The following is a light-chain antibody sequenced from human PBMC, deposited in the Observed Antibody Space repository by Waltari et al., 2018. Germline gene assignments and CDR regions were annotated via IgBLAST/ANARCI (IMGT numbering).Light chain of an antibody. CDR1: HNVAFD. CDR3: QQYKQRPPWT. CDR2: GAS. J-gene: IGKJ1*01. V-gene: IGKV3-15*01. Sequence: EILMTQSPATLSVSPGDRATLSCRASHNVAFDLAWYQQKPGQAPRLLMHGASTRATGIPARFSGSVSGTEFSLTISSLQSEDFAIYYCQQYKQRPPWTFGQGTKVEIK.